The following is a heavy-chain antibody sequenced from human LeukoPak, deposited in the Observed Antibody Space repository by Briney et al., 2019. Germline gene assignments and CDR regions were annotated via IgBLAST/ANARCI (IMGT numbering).Heavy chain of an antibody. CDR3: ARATDCSRGSCHYYYYNGMDV. CDR1: GYTFTGYY. D-gene: IGHD2-15*01. J-gene: IGHJ6*02. Sequence: ASVKVSCKASGYTFTGYYMHWVRQAPGQGLEWMGWINPNSGGTNYAQKFQGWVTMTRDTSISTAYMELSRLRSDDTAVYYRARATDCSRGSCHYYYYNGMDVWGQGTTVTVSS. CDR2: INPNSGGT. V-gene: IGHV1-2*04.